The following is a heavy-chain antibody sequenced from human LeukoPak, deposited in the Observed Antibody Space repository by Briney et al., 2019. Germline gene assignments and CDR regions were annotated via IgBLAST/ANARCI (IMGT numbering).Heavy chain of an antibody. Sequence: GGSLRLSCAASGFTFSSYSTNWVRQAPGKGLEWVSSISSSSYIYYADSVKGRFTISRDNAKNSLYLQMNSLRAEDTAVYYCARGMADYFDYWGQGTLVTVSS. CDR3: ARGMADYFDY. D-gene: IGHD5-24*01. CDR2: ISSSSYI. J-gene: IGHJ4*02. CDR1: GFTFSSYS. V-gene: IGHV3-21*01.